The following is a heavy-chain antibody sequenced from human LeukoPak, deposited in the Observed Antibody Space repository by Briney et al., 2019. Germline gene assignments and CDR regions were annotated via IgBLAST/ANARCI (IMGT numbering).Heavy chain of an antibody. CDR3: ATGHTSTWSLFAI. CDR1: GGSISSASFY. J-gene: IGHJ4*02. V-gene: IGHV4-39*07. CDR2: IYYTGSA. D-gene: IGHD6-13*01. Sequence: SETLSLTCTVSGGSISSASFYWGWIRQPPGKGLEWIGNIYYTGSAYYNPSLKSRVTISVDTSKNQFSLKVTSVTAADTAVYYCATGHTSTWSLFAIWGQGTLVTVSS.